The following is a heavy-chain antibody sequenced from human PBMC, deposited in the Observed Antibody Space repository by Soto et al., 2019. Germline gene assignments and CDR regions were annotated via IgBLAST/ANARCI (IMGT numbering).Heavy chain of an antibody. D-gene: IGHD1-1*01. CDR3: ARATTTVPLARHYMDV. V-gene: IGHV1-18*01. J-gene: IGHJ6*03. CDR1: GYTFTSYA. CDR2: ISADNGNT. Sequence: ASVKVSCKASGYTFTSYAISWVRQAPGQGLEWMGGISADNGNTNYAQKLQGRVTITTDTSTSTAYMELRSLRSDDTAVYYCARATTTVPLARHYMDVWGKGITVTVSS.